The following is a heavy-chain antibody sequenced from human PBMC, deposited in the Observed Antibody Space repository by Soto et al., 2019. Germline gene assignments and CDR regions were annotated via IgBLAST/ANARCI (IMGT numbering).Heavy chain of an antibody. Sequence: GGSLRLSCAASGFTFSSYAMHWVRQAPGKGLEYVSAISSNGGSTYYANSVKGRFTISRDNSKNTLYLQMGSLRAEDMAVYYCAREEYSSSPPYYYYYYMDVWGKGTTVTVSS. CDR1: GFTFSSYA. V-gene: IGHV3-64*01. CDR2: ISSNGGST. D-gene: IGHD6-6*01. CDR3: AREEYSSSPPYYYYYYMDV. J-gene: IGHJ6*03.